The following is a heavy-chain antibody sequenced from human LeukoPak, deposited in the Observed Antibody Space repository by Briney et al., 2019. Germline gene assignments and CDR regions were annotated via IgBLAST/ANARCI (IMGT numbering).Heavy chain of an antibody. CDR2: ISYTSTHI. CDR1: GLTFSSYP. J-gene: IGHJ4*02. V-gene: IGHV3-21*01. D-gene: IGHD5-12*01. Sequence: GGSLRLSCAASGLTFSSYPMNWVRQAPGGGLEWVSSISYTSTHINYADSVKGRFTISRDNAKNSLYLQMSSLRAEDTAVYYCARSPPRGYSGHDDWPAYNFDYWGQGTLVTVPS. CDR3: ARSPPRGYSGHDDWPAYNFDY.